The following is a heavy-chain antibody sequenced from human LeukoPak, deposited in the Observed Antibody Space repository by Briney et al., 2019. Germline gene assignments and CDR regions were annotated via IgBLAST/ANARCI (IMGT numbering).Heavy chain of an antibody. CDR3: AKHSHDGSAPYYELQLDS. V-gene: IGHV3-23*01. CDR2: ISSSGVAT. CDR1: GFTFSSYW. J-gene: IGHJ4*02. Sequence: PGGSLRLSCAASGFTFSSYWMSWVRQAPGKGLEWVSTISSSGVATYYANSVKGRFTISRDNSKNTVYLQMNSLRAEDTAIYYCAKHSHDGSAPYYELQLDSWGQGPLVTVSS. D-gene: IGHD3-22*01.